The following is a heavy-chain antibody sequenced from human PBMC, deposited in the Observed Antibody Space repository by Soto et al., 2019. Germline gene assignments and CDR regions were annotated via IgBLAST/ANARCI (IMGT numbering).Heavy chain of an antibody. J-gene: IGHJ6*02. CDR3: ARDFSQLWGQIQERSPNYYYYGMEV. Sequence: SQTLSFTCAVYGGSFSGYYWSLIRQPPGKGLEWIGEINHSATANYNPSLKSRVTISVDTYKNQFSLKLSSVTAAETAVYYCARDFSQLWGQIQERSPNYYYYGMEVWGQGTTLTVSS. CDR2: INHSATA. D-gene: IGHD5-18*01. CDR1: GGSFSGYY. V-gene: IGHV4-34*01.